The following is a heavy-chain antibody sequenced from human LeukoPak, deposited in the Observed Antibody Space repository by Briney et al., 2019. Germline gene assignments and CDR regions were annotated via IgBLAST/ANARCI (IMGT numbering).Heavy chain of an antibody. V-gene: IGHV3-7*01. CDR2: IKQDGSEK. D-gene: IGHD3-22*01. Sequence: GGSLRLSCAASGFTFSSYWMSWVRQAPGKGLEWVANIKQDGSEKYYVDSVKGRFTISRDNAKNSLYLQMSSLRAEDTAVYYCARDLYYYDSSGYSVWGQGTLVTVSS. CDR1: GFTFSSYW. J-gene: IGHJ4*02. CDR3: ARDLYYYDSSGYSV.